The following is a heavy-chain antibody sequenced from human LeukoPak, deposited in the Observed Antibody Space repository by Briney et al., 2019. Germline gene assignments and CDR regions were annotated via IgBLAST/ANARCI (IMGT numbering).Heavy chain of an antibody. J-gene: IGHJ3*02. V-gene: IGHV1-69*01. CDR2: IIPIFGTA. Sequence: SVKVSCKASGGTFSSYAISWVRQAPGQGLEWMGGIIPIFGTANYAQKFQGRVTITADESTSTAYMELSSLRSEDTAVYYCVIVVVVAATQWSAFDIWGQGTTVTVSS. CDR3: VIVVVVAATQWSAFDI. D-gene: IGHD2-15*01. CDR1: GGTFSSYA.